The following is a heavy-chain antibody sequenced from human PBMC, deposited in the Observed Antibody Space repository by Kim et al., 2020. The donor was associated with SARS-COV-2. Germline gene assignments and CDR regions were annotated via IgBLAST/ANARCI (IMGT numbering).Heavy chain of an antibody. D-gene: IGHD6-13*01. CDR1: GFTFSSYG. V-gene: IGHV3-33*05. Sequence: GGSLRLSCAASGFTFSSYGMHWVRQAPGKGLEWVAVISYDGSNKYYADSVKGRFTISRDNSKNTLYLQMNSLRAEDTAVYYCAREVIAAAGIVNYWGQGTLVTVSS. CDR3: AREVIAAAGIVNY. J-gene: IGHJ4*02. CDR2: ISYDGSNK.